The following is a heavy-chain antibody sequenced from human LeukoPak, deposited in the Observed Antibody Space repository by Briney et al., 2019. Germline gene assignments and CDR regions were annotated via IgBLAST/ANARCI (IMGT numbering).Heavy chain of an antibody. V-gene: IGHV4-59*01. Sequence: PSETLSLTCTVSGGSISSYHWSWIRQPPGKGLEWIGYIYYTGSTNYNPSLNSRVTISVDTSKNQFSLKLSSVTAADTAVYYCARHSGTYYDFDYWGQGTLVTVSS. D-gene: IGHD1-26*01. CDR2: IYYTGST. CDR1: GGSISSYH. CDR3: ARHSGTYYDFDY. J-gene: IGHJ4*02.